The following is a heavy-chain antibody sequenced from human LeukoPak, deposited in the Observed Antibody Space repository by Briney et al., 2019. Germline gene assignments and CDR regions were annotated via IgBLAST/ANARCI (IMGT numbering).Heavy chain of an antibody. J-gene: IGHJ4*02. D-gene: IGHD5-18*01. Sequence: SGTLSLTCAVYGGSFSGYYWSWIRQPPGKGLEWIGEINHSGSTNYNPSLKSRVTISVDTSKNQFSLKLSSVTAADTAVYYCARGRGYSYGYCPFDYWGQGTLVTVSS. CDR3: ARGRGYSYGYCPFDY. CDR2: INHSGST. CDR1: GGSFSGYY. V-gene: IGHV4-34*01.